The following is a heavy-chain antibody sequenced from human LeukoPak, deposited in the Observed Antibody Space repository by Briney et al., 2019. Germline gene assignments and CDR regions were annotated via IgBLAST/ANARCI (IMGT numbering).Heavy chain of an antibody. CDR2: IYPGDSDT. CDR3: ARQNDFRLDY. D-gene: IGHD3-3*01. J-gene: IGHJ4*02. V-gene: IGHV5-51*01. CDR1: GCTFSSYW. Sequence: GESLKISCKGAGCTFSSYWIGWVRQMPGKGLEWMGIIYPGDSDTRYSPSLQGQVTISVDTSIGTAYLQWSSLKASDTAIYYCARQNDFRLDYWGQGTLVTVSS.